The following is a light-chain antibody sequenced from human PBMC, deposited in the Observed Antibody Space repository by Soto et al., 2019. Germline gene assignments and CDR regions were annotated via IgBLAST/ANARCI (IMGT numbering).Light chain of an antibody. CDR2: AAS. V-gene: IGKV1-27*01. CDR1: QDITHY. CDR3: QQSYSTPS. J-gene: IGKJ5*01. Sequence: QMTQSPSSLSASVGESATITCRASQDITHYLAWYQQKPGKVPKLLIYAASTLQSGVPSRFSGSGSGTDFTLTIGSLQPEDVATDDCQQSYSTPSVGQGTRLEIK.